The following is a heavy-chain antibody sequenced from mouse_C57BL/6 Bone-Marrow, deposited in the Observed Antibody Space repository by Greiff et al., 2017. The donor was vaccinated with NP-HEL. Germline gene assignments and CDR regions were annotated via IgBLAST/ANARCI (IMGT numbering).Heavy chain of an antibody. CDR1: GYTFTDYY. CDR3: ARSCTGGYDSFAY. CDR2: IYPGSGNT. Sequence: QVQLQQSGAELVRPGASVKLSCKASGYTFTDYYINWVKQRPGQGLEWIARIYPGSGNTYYNEKFKGKATLTAEKSSSTAYMQLSSLTSEDSAVYFCARSCTGGYDSFAYWGQGTLVTVSA. D-gene: IGHD2-2*01. J-gene: IGHJ3*01. V-gene: IGHV1-76*01.